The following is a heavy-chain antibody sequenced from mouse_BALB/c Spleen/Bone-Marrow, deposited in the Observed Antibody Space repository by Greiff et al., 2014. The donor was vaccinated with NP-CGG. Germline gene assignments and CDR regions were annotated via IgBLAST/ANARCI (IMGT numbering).Heavy chain of an antibody. CDR3: SRGEDYDGYAMDY. Sequence: VQLKESGGGLVQPGGSRKLSCAASGLTFSNFGMHWVRQAPEKGLEWVAYISGGSSSIYYGDTVKGRFTISRDNPKNTLFLQMTSLRSEDTAMYFCSRGEDYDGYAMDYWGQGTSITVSS. J-gene: IGHJ4*01. CDR1: GLTFSNFG. CDR2: ISGGSSSI. D-gene: IGHD2-4*01. V-gene: IGHV5-17*02.